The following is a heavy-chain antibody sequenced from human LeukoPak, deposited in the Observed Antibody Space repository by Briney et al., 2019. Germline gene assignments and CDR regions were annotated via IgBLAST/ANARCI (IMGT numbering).Heavy chain of an antibody. CDR3: ARVAGSYDSSGYYSLGYYYMDV. CDR2: IHPNSGGT. Sequence: ASVKVSCKASGYTFTGCYMHWVRQAPGQGLEWMGWIHPNSGGTNYAQKFQGRVTMTRDTSITTAYMELSRLRSDDTAVYYCARVAGSYDSSGYYSLGYYYMDVWGKGTTVTVSS. D-gene: IGHD3-22*01. CDR1: GYTFTGCY. V-gene: IGHV1-2*02. J-gene: IGHJ6*03.